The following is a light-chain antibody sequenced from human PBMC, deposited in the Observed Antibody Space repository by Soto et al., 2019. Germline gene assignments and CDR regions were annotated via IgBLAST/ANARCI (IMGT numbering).Light chain of an antibody. CDR3: QQYYSYYT. CDR1: QSISSW. J-gene: IGKJ2*01. V-gene: IGKV1-5*03. Sequence: DIQMTQSPSTLSASVGDRVTITCRASQSISSWLAWYQQKPGKAPKLLIYKASSLESGVPSRFSGSGSGTEFPLTISSLQPDDLATYYCQQYYSYYTFGQGTKLDIK. CDR2: KAS.